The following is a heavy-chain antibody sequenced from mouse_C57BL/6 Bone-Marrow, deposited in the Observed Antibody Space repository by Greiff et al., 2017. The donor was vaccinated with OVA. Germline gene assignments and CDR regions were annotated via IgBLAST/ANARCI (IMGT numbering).Heavy chain of an antibody. D-gene: IGHD3-2*02. CDR2: IDPSDSYT. Sequence: QVQLQQPGAELVRPGTSVKLSCKASGYTFTSYWMHWVKQRPGQGLEWIGVIDPSDSYTNYNQKLKGKATLTVDTSSSTAYMQLSSLTSEDSAVYYCARGDRQLRLRGFAYWGQGTLVTVSA. V-gene: IGHV1-59*01. CDR1: GYTFTSYW. J-gene: IGHJ3*01. CDR3: ARGDRQLRLRGFAY.